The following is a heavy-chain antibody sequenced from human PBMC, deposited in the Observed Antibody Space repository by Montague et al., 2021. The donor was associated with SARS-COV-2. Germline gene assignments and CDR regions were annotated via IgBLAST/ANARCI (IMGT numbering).Heavy chain of an antibody. Sequence: SLRLSCAASGFTFSSYAMHWVRQAPGKGLEWVAVISYDGSNKYYADSVKGRFTISRDNSKNTLYLQMNSLRAEDTAVYYCASSLYSSGFYDYWGQGTLVTVPS. CDR3: ASSLYSSGFYDY. CDR2: ISYDGSNK. J-gene: IGHJ4*02. CDR1: GFTFSSYA. V-gene: IGHV3-30-3*01. D-gene: IGHD6-19*01.